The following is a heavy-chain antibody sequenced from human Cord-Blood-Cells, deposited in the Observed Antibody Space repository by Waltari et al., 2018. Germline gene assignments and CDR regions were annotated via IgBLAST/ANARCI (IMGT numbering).Heavy chain of an antibody. J-gene: IGHJ5*02. CDR1: GGTFSSYA. CDR2: IIPIFGTA. Sequence: QVQLVLSGAEVKQPGSSVKVACKASGGTFSSYATSRVRQAPGQGLEWMGGIIPIFGTANYAQKFQGRVTITADESTSTAYMELSSLRSEDTAVYYCARDAPIWFDPWGQGTLVTVSS. V-gene: IGHV1-69*12. CDR3: ARDAPIWFDP.